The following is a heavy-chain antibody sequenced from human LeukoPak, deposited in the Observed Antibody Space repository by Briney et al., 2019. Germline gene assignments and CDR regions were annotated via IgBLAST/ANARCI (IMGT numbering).Heavy chain of an antibody. J-gene: IGHJ5*02. CDR3: ARDPGLYSSSSNWFDP. Sequence: GGSLRLSCAASGFTFSSYSMNWVRQAPGKGLEWVSSISSSSSYIYYADSVKGRFTISRDNAKNSLYLQMNSLRAEDTAVYYCARDPGLYSSSSNWFDPWGQGTLVTVSS. CDR2: ISSSSSYI. V-gene: IGHV3-21*01. CDR1: GFTFSSYS. D-gene: IGHD6-13*01.